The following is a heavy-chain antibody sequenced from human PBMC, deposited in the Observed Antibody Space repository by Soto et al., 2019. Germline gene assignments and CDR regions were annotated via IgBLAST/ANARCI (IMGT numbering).Heavy chain of an antibody. CDR1: GGSFSGYY. CDR2: INHSGST. CDR3: ARAGYGDYVGFDY. J-gene: IGHJ4*02. V-gene: IGHV4-34*01. Sequence: SSETLSLTCAVYGGSFSGYYWSWIRQPPGKGLEWIGEINHSGSTNYNPSLKSRVTISVDTSKNQFSLKLSSVTAADTAVYYCARAGYGDYVGFDYWGQGTLVTVSS. D-gene: IGHD4-17*01.